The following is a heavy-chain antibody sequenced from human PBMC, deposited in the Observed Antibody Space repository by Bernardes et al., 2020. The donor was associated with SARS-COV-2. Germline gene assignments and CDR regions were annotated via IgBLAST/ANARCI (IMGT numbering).Heavy chain of an antibody. D-gene: IGHD6-13*01. Sequence: SETLSLTCTVSGGSISSSSYYWGWIRQPPGKGLEWIGSIYYSGSTYYNQSLKSRVTISVDTSKNQFSLKLSSVTAADTAVYYCARGGAPARNYYYGMDVWGQGTTVTVSS. J-gene: IGHJ6*02. CDR3: ARGGAPARNYYYGMDV. CDR1: GGSISSSSYY. V-gene: IGHV4-39*01. CDR2: IYYSGST.